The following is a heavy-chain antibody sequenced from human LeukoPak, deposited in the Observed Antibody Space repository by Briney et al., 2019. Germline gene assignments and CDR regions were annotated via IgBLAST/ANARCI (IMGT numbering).Heavy chain of an antibody. D-gene: IGHD1-26*01. J-gene: IGHJ2*01. V-gene: IGHV4-4*07. CDR3: ARVSYSYWYFDL. CDR1: GGSISSYY. Sequence: TSETLSLTCTVSGGSISSYYWSWFRQPAGKGLEWIGRIYTSGSTNYNPSLKSRVTMSVDTSKNQFSLKLSSVTAADTAVYYCARVSYSYWYFDLWGRGTLVTVSS. CDR2: IYTSGST.